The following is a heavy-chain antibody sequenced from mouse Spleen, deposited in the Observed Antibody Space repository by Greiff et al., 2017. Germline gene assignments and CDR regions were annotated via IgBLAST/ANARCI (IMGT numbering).Heavy chain of an antibody. CDR3: ARGGDYDEGYYFDY. Sequence: EVKLMESGGGLVKPGGSLKLSCAASGFTFSDYYMYWVRQTPEKRLEWVATISDGGSYTYYPDSVKGRFTISRDNAKNNLYLQMSSLKSEDTAMYYCARGGDYDEGYYFDYWGQGTTLTVSS. CDR1: GFTFSDYY. V-gene: IGHV5-4*02. D-gene: IGHD2-4*01. CDR2: ISDGGSYT. J-gene: IGHJ2*01.